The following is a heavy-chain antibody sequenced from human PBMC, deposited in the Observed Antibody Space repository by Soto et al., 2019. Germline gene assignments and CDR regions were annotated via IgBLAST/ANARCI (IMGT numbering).Heavy chain of an antibody. D-gene: IGHD3-16*02. V-gene: IGHV1-46*01. CDR1: GYTFTSYY. Sequence: GSVKVSCKASGYTFTSYYMHWVRQAPGQGLEWMGIINPSGGSTSYAQKFQGRVTMTRDTSTSTVYMELSSLRSEDTAVYYCAATNYDYVWGSYRYTATNHFDYWGQGTLVTVSS. J-gene: IGHJ4*02. CDR3: AATNYDYVWGSYRYTATNHFDY. CDR2: INPSGGST.